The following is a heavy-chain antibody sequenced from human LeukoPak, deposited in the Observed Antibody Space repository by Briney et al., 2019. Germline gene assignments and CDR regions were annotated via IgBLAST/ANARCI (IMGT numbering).Heavy chain of an antibody. V-gene: IGHV3-21*01. D-gene: IGHD3-22*01. J-gene: IGHJ3*02. CDR1: GFTFSSYS. CDR3: ARTGHYYYDSSSYYASDAFDI. CDR2: ISSSSSYI. Sequence: GGSLRLSCAASGFTFSSYSMNWVRQAPGKGLEWVSSISSSSSYIYYVDSMKGRFTISRDNAKNSLYLQMNSLRAEDTAVYYCARTGHYYYDSSSYYASDAFDIWGQGTMVTVSS.